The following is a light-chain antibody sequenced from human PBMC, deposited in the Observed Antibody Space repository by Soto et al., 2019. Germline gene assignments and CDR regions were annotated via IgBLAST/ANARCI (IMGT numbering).Light chain of an antibody. Sequence: EIVMTQSPATLSVSPGERATLSCRASQSVSSNLAWYQQKPGQAPRLLIYGASTRATGIPARFSGSGPGTECTLTISSLQSEDLAGYYCQQYNNWPGRTFGQGTKVEIK. CDR3: QQYNNWPGRT. CDR1: QSVSSN. V-gene: IGKV3-15*01. CDR2: GAS. J-gene: IGKJ1*01.